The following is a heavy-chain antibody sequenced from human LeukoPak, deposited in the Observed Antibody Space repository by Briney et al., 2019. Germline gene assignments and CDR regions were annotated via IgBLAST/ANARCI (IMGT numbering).Heavy chain of an antibody. CDR2: ISYRGTT. CDR1: GGSISSSSYY. J-gene: IGHJ4*02. V-gene: IGHV4-39*01. CDR3: ARGPHPGGAGYNLIDH. Sequence: SETLSLTCTVSGGSISSSSYYWGWIRQPPEKGLEWIGSISYRGTTFYNPSLKSRVTISVDTSKNQFFLKVSSVTAADTAVYYCARGPHPGGAGYNLIDHWGQGTLVTVSP. D-gene: IGHD5-24*01.